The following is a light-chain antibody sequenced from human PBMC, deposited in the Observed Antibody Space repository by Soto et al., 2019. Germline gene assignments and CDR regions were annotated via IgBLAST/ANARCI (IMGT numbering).Light chain of an antibody. CDR1: QSVSSY. Sequence: EIVLTQSPATLSLSPGERATLSCRASQSVSSYLAWYQWKPGQAPRLLIYDASNRATGIPARFSGSGSGTDFTLTISSLEPEDFAVYYCQHRSNWPLTFGGVTKVDIK. V-gene: IGKV3-11*01. CDR2: DAS. CDR3: QHRSNWPLT. J-gene: IGKJ4*01.